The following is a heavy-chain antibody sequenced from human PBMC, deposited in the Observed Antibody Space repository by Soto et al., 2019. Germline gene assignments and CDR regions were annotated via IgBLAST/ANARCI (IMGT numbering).Heavy chain of an antibody. J-gene: IGHJ6*02. CDR3: ARDDALNDSSGYYSRSTPNYYYYYGMDV. CDR2: IWYDGSNK. Sequence: GGSLRLSCAASGFTFSSYGMHWVRQAPGKGLEWVAVIWYDGSNKYYADSVKGRFTISRDNSKNTLYLQMNSLRAEDTAVYYCARDDALNDSSGYYSRSTPNYYYYYGMDVWGQGTTVTVSS. D-gene: IGHD3-22*01. V-gene: IGHV3-33*01. CDR1: GFTFSSYG.